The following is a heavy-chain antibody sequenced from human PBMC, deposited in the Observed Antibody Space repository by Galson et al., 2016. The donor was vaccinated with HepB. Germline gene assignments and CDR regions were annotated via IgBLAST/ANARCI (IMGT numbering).Heavy chain of an antibody. J-gene: IGHJ5*02. D-gene: IGHD4-11*01. CDR3: IRRSNFGLNWFDP. CDR2: IRTKANDYAT. V-gene: IGHV3-73*01. CDR1: GFTFSGAA. Sequence: SLRLSCAASGFTFSGAAFHWVRQSSDKGLEWLGRIRTKANDYATDYSALVKGRFIISRDDSRGTAFLQMNDLRTEDTAIYYCIRRSNFGLNWFDPWGQGTLVTVSS.